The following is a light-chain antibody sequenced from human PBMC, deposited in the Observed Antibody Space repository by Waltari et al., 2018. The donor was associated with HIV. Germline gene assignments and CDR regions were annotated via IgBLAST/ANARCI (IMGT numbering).Light chain of an antibody. CDR3: QQYKNWPLT. V-gene: IGKV3-15*01. CDR2: GAS. CDR1: ESVSSD. J-gene: IGKJ4*01. Sequence: VMVQSPATLSVSPGDRVTLSCRATESVSSDLAWYQQRPGQAPRLVLYGASTRATGIQGRFSGSGSGTDFTLTISSLQSEDFAVYYCQQYKNWPLTFGGGTRVEFK.